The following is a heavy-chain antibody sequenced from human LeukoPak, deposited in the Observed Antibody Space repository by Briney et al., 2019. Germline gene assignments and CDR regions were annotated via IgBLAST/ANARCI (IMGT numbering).Heavy chain of an antibody. V-gene: IGHV3-23*01. CDR3: AKAPGIAAAGIFDY. CDR1: GFTFSSYS. Sequence: GGSLRLSCAASGFTFSSYSMSWVRQAQGKGLEWVSAISGSGGSTYYADSVKGRFTISRDNSKNTLYLQMNSLRAEDTAVYYCAKAPGIAAAGIFDYWGQGTLVTVSS. CDR2: ISGSGGST. D-gene: IGHD6-13*01. J-gene: IGHJ4*02.